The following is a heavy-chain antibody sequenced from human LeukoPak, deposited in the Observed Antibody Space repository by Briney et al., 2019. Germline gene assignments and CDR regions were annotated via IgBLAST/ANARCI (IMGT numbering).Heavy chain of an antibody. CDR1: GFIFSDYY. V-gene: IGHV3-23*01. CDR2: ISGSGDST. J-gene: IGHJ4*02. Sequence: GGSLRLSCAASGFIFSDYYMTWVRQAPGKGLEWVSAISGSGDSTYYADSVKGRFTISRDNSKNTLYLQMNSLRAEDTAVYYCAKGFYDSSGYGYWGQGTLVTVSS. D-gene: IGHD3-22*01. CDR3: AKGFYDSSGYGY.